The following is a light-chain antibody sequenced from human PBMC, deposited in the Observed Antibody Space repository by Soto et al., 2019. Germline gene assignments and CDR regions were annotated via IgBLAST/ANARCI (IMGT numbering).Light chain of an antibody. CDR1: QSVGTY. Sequence: EIVLTQYPATLSLSPGERATLSCRASQSVGTYLAWYQQKPGQAPRLLIYDASIRATGIPARFSGSGSGTDFTLTISSLEPEDFAVYYCQQRTNWPPLTFGGGTKVEIK. CDR2: DAS. J-gene: IGKJ4*01. CDR3: QQRTNWPPLT. V-gene: IGKV3-11*01.